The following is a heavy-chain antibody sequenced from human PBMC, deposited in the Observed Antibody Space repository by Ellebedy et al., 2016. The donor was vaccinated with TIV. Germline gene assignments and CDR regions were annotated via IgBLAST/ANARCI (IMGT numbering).Heavy chain of an antibody. J-gene: IGHJ4*02. Sequence: GGSLRLSCAASGFTFSNYAMRWVRQAPGRGLVWVSAISSGGGSTYYADSVKGRFTISRDNSKNTLYLQINSLRAEDTAVYYCAKGVGATWYRGFDSWGQGALVTVSS. CDR1: GFTFSNYA. CDR2: ISSGGGST. D-gene: IGHD1-26*01. V-gene: IGHV3-23*01. CDR3: AKGVGATWYRGFDS.